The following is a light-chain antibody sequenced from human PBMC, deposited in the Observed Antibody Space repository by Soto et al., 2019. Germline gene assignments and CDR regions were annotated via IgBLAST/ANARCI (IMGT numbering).Light chain of an antibody. CDR1: SSNIGAGYD. CDR2: GNS. Sequence: VLTQPPSVSGAPGQRVTISCTGSSSNIGAGYDVHWYQQLPGTAPKLLIYGNSNRPSGVPDRFSGSKSGTSASLAITGLQAEDEADYYCQSYDSSLSVYVVFGGGTKLTVL. V-gene: IGLV1-40*01. J-gene: IGLJ2*01. CDR3: QSYDSSLSVYVV.